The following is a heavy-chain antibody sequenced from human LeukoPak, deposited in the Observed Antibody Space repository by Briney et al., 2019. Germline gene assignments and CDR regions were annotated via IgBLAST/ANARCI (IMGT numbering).Heavy chain of an antibody. CDR2: IGPSGTNT. CDR1: GFTFSNYG. Sequence: GGSLRLSCAASGFTFSNYGMNWVRQAPGKGLEWVSGIGPSGTNTYYADSVKGRFTISRDNAKNSLYLQMNSLRAEDTAVYYCARALWFGETFPAYWGQGTLVTVSS. CDR3: ARALWFGETFPAY. D-gene: IGHD3-10*01. V-gene: IGHV3-23*01. J-gene: IGHJ4*02.